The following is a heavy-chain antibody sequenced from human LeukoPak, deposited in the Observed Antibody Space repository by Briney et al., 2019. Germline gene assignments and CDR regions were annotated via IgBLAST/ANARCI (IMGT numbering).Heavy chain of an antibody. CDR3: ARGYYGDYFFDY. V-gene: IGHV3-74*01. J-gene: IGHJ4*02. CDR1: GFTFSNYA. D-gene: IGHD4-17*01. Sequence: PGGSLRLSCAASGFTFSNYAMNWVRQAPGKGLEWVSRINSDGSSTSYADSVKGRFTISRDNAKNTLYLQMNSLRAEDTAVYYCARGYYGDYFFDYWGQGTLVTVSS. CDR2: INSDGSST.